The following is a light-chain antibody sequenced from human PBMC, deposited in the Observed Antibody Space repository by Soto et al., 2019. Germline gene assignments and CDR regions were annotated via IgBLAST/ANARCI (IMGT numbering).Light chain of an antibody. CDR3: QQYDNLPT. Sequence: DIQMTQSPSSLSASVGDRGTITCQASQDISNYLNWYQQKPGKAPKLLIYDASNLETGVPSRFSGSGSGTDFTFTISSLQPEDIATYHCQQYDNLPTFGGGTKVEIK. V-gene: IGKV1-33*01. CDR1: QDISNY. J-gene: IGKJ4*01. CDR2: DAS.